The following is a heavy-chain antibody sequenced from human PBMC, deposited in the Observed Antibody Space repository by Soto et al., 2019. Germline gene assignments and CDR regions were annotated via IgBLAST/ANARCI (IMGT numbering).Heavy chain of an antibody. Sequence: PSETLSLTCTVSGGSISSGGYYWSWIRQHPGKGLEWIGYIYYSGSTYYNPSLKSRVTISVDTSKNQFSLKLGSVTAADTAVYYCAALLGYCSSTSCYSGYFDYWGQGTLVTVSS. J-gene: IGHJ4*02. CDR3: AALLGYCSSTSCYSGYFDY. D-gene: IGHD2-2*02. V-gene: IGHV4-31*03. CDR2: IYYSGST. CDR1: GGSISSGGYY.